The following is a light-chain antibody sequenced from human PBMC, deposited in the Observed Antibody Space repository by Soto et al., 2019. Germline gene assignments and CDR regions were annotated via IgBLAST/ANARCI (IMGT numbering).Light chain of an antibody. Sequence: EIVLTQSPGTLSLSPGERATLSCRASQSVSSSYLAWYQQKPGQAPRLLIYGASSRATGIPDRFSGSGYGTDFTLTISRLEPEDFAVYYCPQYGSSPPWTFGQGTKVEIK. CDR2: GAS. V-gene: IGKV3-20*01. J-gene: IGKJ1*01. CDR3: PQYGSSPPWT. CDR1: QSVSSSY.